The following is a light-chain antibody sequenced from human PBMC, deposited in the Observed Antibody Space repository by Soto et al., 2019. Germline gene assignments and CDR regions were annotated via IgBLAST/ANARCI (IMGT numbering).Light chain of an antibody. CDR3: QQTYNSIRT. CDR2: DAS. Sequence: DIQMTQSPSTLSASIGDRVTISCRASQNIGRWLAWYQQKPGKAPKLLIYDASSLQSGVPSRFSGSGSGTDFSLTISSLQPEDSATYYCQQTYNSIRTFGGGTKVDIK. V-gene: IGKV1-39*01. J-gene: IGKJ4*01. CDR1: QNIGRW.